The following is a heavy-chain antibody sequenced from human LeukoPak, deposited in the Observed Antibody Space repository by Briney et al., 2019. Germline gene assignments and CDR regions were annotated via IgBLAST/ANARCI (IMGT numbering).Heavy chain of an antibody. CDR3: ARGLRYYFDY. V-gene: IGHV4-38-2*02. CDR2: IYHSGST. Sequence: SETLSLTCTVSGYSISSGYYGGWIRQPPGEGLEWIGRIYHSGSTYYNPSLKSRVTISVDTAKNQFSLKLNSVTAADTAVYYCARGLRYYFDYWGQGTLVTVSS. CDR1: GYSISSGYY. J-gene: IGHJ4*02. D-gene: IGHD3/OR15-3a*01.